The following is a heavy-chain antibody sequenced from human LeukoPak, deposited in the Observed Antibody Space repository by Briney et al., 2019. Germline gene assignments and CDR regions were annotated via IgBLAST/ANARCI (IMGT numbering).Heavy chain of an antibody. Sequence: PGGSLRLSCAASGFTVSSNYMSWVRQAPGRGLEWVAVISYDGSNKYYADSVKGRFTISRDNSKNTLYLQMNSLRAEDTAVYYCARDGIAAAGSFDYWGQGTLVTVSS. V-gene: IGHV3-30-3*01. CDR2: ISYDGSNK. J-gene: IGHJ4*02. D-gene: IGHD6-13*01. CDR1: GFTVSSNY. CDR3: ARDGIAAAGSFDY.